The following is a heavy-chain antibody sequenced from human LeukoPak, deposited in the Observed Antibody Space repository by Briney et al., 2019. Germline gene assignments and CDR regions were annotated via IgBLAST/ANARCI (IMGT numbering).Heavy chain of an antibody. CDR2: ISAYSGNT. CDR3: ASLRWLQSNIDY. CDR1: GYTFTSYG. Sequence: ASVKVSCKASGYTFTSYGINWVRQAPGQGLEWMGWISAYSGNTNSPQKFHDRLTMTTDSSTSTAYMELTSLISDDTAVYYCASLRWLQSNIDYWGQGTLVTVSS. D-gene: IGHD5-24*01. J-gene: IGHJ4*02. V-gene: IGHV1-18*01.